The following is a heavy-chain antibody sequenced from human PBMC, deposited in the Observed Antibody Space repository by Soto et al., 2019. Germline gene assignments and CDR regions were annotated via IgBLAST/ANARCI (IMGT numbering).Heavy chain of an antibody. V-gene: IGHV1-8*01. D-gene: IGHD4-4*01. Sequence: ASVKVSCKASGYTFTSYDINWVRQATGQGLEWMGWMNPNSGNTGYAQKFQGRVTMTRNTSISTAYMELSSLRSEDTAVYFCAKNPHIGYDYSWFAHWGQGTLVTVSS. CDR1: GYTFTSYD. CDR2: MNPNSGNT. J-gene: IGHJ5*02. CDR3: AKNPHIGYDYSWFAH.